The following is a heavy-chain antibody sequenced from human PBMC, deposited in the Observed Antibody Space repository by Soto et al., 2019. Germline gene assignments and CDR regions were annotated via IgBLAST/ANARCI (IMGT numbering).Heavy chain of an antibody. CDR3: ARTPIGYCSGGTCSNWFDP. V-gene: IGHV4-59*08. Sequence: QVQLQESGPGLVRPSETLSLTCTVSGGSISGNYWSWIRQPPGRGLEWIGYIYYSGSTYVSPSLKSRVTMSVDTPENQFFLKLRSVTAADTAVYYCARTPIGYCSGGTCSNWFDPWGQGTLVTVSS. D-gene: IGHD2-15*01. CDR2: IYYSGST. J-gene: IGHJ5*02. CDR1: GGSISGNY.